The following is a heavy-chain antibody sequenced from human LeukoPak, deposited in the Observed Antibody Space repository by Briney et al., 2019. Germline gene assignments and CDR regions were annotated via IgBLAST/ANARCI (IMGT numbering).Heavy chain of an antibody. Sequence: PGGSLRLSCAASGFTFSSYGMSWVRQAPGKGLEWVSAISGSGGSTYYADSVKGRFTISRDNSKNTLYLQMNSLRAEDTAVYYCAKDRSSSWYESFDYWGQGTLVTVSS. V-gene: IGHV3-23*01. CDR3: AKDRSSSWYESFDY. CDR1: GFTFSSYG. J-gene: IGHJ4*02. CDR2: ISGSGGST. D-gene: IGHD6-13*01.